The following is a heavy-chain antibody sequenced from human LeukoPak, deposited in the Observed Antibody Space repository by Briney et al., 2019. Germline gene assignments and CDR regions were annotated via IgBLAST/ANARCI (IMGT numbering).Heavy chain of an antibody. J-gene: IGHJ1*01. Sequence: ASVKVSCKASGYTFTRYYVHWVRQAPGQGLEWMGWINPNSGGTNYTQKFQGRVTMTRDTSISTAYMELSRLRSDDTAVYYCTTRGLDGYFQHWGQGTLVTVSS. V-gene: IGHV1-2*02. CDR3: TTRGLDGYFQH. CDR1: GYTFTRYY. CDR2: INPNSGGT. D-gene: IGHD3/OR15-3a*01.